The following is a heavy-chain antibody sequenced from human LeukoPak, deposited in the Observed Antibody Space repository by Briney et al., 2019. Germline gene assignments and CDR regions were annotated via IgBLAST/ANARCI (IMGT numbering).Heavy chain of an antibody. D-gene: IGHD3-10*01. V-gene: IGHV4-59*08. J-gene: IGHJ6*02. CDR2: IYNSGST. Sequence: SETLSLTCAVSGGSISSDYWSWIRQPPGKGLEWIGYIYNSGSTNYNPSLKSRVTISVDTSKNQFSLKLSSVTAADTAVYYCARQNSRGYYGMDAWGQGTTVTVSS. CDR1: GGSISSDY. CDR3: ARQNSRGYYGMDA.